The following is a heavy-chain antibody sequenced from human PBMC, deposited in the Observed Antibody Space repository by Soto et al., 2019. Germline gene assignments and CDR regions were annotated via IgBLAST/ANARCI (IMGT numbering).Heavy chain of an antibody. CDR2: INPSGGST. J-gene: IGHJ3*02. CDR1: GYTFTSYY. V-gene: IGHV1-46*01. CDR3: ARVGVSSAFDI. D-gene: IGHD3-16*01. Sequence: ASVNVSCKASGYTFTSYYLHWVRQAHGQGLEWMAIINPSGGSTSYAQKFQGRVTRTRDTSTSTVYMELSSLRSEDTAVYYCARVGVSSAFDIWGQGTMVTVSS.